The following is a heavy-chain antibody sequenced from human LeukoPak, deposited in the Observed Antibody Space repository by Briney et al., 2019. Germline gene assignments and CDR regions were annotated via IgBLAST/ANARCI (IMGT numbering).Heavy chain of an antibody. CDR3: ARTHVYGDYDLAAFDY. CDR1: GGSISSYY. CDR2: IYYSGST. Sequence: PSETLSLTCTVSGGSISSYYWSWIRQPPGKGLEWIGYIYYSGSTNYNPSLKSRVTISVDTSKNQFSLKLSSVTAADTAVYYCARTHVYGDYDLAAFDYWGQGTLVTVSS. J-gene: IGHJ4*02. V-gene: IGHV4-59*08. D-gene: IGHD4-17*01.